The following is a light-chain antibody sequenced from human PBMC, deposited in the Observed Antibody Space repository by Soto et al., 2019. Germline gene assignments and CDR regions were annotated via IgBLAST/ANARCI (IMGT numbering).Light chain of an antibody. J-gene: IGKJ5*01. CDR1: KSLLETNGYKY. CDR2: LVS. Sequence: LLLTQSPLSLRVTPGGPASIPCSSRKSLLETNGYKYLDWYLQKPGQSPPLXXYLVSNRASGVPDRFSGSGSGTDVTLKISRVQAEDGGVYDGMQALQTTFTFGQGTRLEIK. V-gene: IGKV2-28*01. CDR3: MQALQTTFT.